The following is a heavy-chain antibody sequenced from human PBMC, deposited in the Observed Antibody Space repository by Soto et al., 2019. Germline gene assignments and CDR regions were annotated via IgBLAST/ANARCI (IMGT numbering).Heavy chain of an antibody. CDR1: GFTFSSYS. V-gene: IGHV3-21*01. J-gene: IGHJ4*02. D-gene: IGHD6-19*01. Sequence: GGSLRLSCAASGFTFSSYSMNWVRQAPGKGLEWVSSISSSSSYIYYADSVKGRFTISRDNAKNSLYLQMNSLRAEDTAVYYCARADGPGIAVAGTPFDYWGQGTLVTVSS. CDR3: ARADGPGIAVAGTPFDY. CDR2: ISSSSSYI.